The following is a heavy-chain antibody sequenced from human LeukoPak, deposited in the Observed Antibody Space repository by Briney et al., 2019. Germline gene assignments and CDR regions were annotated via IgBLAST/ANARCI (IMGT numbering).Heavy chain of an antibody. CDR1: GFTFRNHG. J-gene: IGHJ4*02. V-gene: IGHV3-33*01. CDR2: IWYDGSNK. Sequence: GGSLRLSCAASGFTFRNHGMHWIRQAPGKGLEWVAIIWYDGSNKYYGASVNGRFTISRDNSKNTLYLQMNSLRDDDTAVYYCVRDRGALQYFDYWGQGTLVTVSS. D-gene: IGHD2/OR15-2a*01. CDR3: VRDRGALQYFDY.